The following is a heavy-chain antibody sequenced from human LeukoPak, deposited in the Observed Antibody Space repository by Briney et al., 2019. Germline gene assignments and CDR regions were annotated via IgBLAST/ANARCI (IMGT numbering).Heavy chain of an antibody. CDR1: GFTLSTYS. J-gene: IGHJ4*02. V-gene: IGHV3-53*01. Sequence: GGSLRLSCAASGFTLSTYSMNWVRQAPGKGLEWVSVIYSGGSTYYADSVKGRFTISRDNSKSTLYIQMNSLRAEDTAVYYCARAKPKNMVRGLIMRRESRYYFDYWGQGTLVTVSS. CDR3: ARAKPKNMVRGLIMRRESRYYFDY. CDR2: IYSGGST. D-gene: IGHD3-10*01.